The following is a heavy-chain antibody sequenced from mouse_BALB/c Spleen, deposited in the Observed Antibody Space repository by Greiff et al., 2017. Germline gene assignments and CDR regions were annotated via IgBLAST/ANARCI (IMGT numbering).Heavy chain of an antibody. D-gene: IGHD2-4*01. Sequence: EVKLQESGPGLVKPSQSLSLTCTVTGYSITSDYAWNWIRQFPGNKLEWMGYISYSGSTSYNPSLKSRISITRDTSKNQFFLQLNSVTTEDTATYYCARIDYDLDAMDYWGQGTSVTVSS. CDR3: ARIDYDLDAMDY. J-gene: IGHJ4*01. V-gene: IGHV3-2*02. CDR1: GYSITSDYA. CDR2: ISYSGST.